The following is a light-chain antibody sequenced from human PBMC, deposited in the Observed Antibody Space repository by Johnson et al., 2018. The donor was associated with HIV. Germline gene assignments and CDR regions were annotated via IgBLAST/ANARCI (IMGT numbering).Light chain of an antibody. CDR2: ENN. CDR1: SSNIGNNY. J-gene: IGLJ1*01. Sequence: QSVLTQPPSVSAAPEEKVTIYCSGSSSNIGNNYVSWYQHLPGTAPRLLIYENNKRPSGIPDRFSGSKSGTSATLGITVLQTGDEADYYCGTWDSSLSAYVFGTGTKVTVL. CDR3: GTWDSSLSAYV. V-gene: IGLV1-51*02.